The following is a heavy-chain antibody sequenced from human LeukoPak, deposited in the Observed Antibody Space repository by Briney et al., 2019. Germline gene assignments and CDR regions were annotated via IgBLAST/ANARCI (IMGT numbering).Heavy chain of an antibody. CDR2: INTGGSTT. Sequence: GGSLRLSCAASGFTFSRYWMHWVRQAPGKGLVWVSRINTGGSTTSYADSVRGRFTISRDNAENTVYLQMNSLGAEDTALYFCARVNTGNWYFDLWGRGTLVTVSS. CDR1: GFTFSRYW. V-gene: IGHV3-74*01. CDR3: ARVNTGNWYFDL. D-gene: IGHD3-10*01. J-gene: IGHJ2*01.